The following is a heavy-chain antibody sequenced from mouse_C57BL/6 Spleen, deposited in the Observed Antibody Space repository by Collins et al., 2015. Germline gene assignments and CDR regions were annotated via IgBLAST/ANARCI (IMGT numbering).Heavy chain of an antibody. CDR3: AAGPYYYAMDY. Sequence: QVQLQQSGAELVKPGASVKISCKASGYAFSSYWMNWVKQRPGKGLEWIGQIYPGDGDTNYNGKLKGKATLTADKSSSTAYMQLSSLTSEDSAVYFCAAGPYYYAMDYWGQGTSVTVSS. D-gene: IGHD4-1*01. J-gene: IGHJ4*01. V-gene: IGHV1-80*01. CDR1: GYAFSSYW. CDR2: IYPGDGDT.